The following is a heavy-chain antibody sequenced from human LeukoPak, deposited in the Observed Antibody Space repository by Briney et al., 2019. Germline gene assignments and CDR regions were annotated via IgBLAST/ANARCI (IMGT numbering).Heavy chain of an antibody. V-gene: IGHV1-69*04. CDR1: GGTFSSYA. CDR3: APSISSSSLDY. Sequence: SVKVSCKASGGTFSSYAISWVRQAPGQGLEWMGRIIPILGIANYAQKFQGRVTITADKSTSTAYMELSSLRSEDTAVYYCAPSISSSSLDYWGQGTLVTVSS. D-gene: IGHD6-13*01. CDR2: IIPILGIA. J-gene: IGHJ4*02.